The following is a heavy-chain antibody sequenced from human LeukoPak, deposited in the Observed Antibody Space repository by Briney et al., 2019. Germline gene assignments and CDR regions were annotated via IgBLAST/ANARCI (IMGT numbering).Heavy chain of an antibody. V-gene: IGHV4-39*02. Sequence: SQTLSLTCSVSGASISNALYYWGWIRQAPGKGLEGFGSIFHSGNTYYNPSLKCRFTLSGHPSKDHFSMRLRSVTAADTAVYFCAGVIRTGLVSGDWFDPWSQGTLVTVSS. CDR1: GASISNALYY. CDR2: IFHSGNT. D-gene: IGHD5-18*01. J-gene: IGHJ5*02. CDR3: AGVIRTGLVSGDWFDP.